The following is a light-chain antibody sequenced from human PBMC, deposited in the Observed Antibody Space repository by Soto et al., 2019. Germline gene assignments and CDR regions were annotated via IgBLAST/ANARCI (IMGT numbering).Light chain of an antibody. J-gene: IGLJ2*01. CDR1: SASVSTSYY. Sequence: QTVVTQEPSFSVSPGGTVTLTCGLTSASVSTSYYPSWFQQTPGQAPRTLIYNTNTRSSGVPDRFSGPILGNKAALTITGAQADDESDYYCVLYMGSGISLFGGGTKLTVL. CDR2: NTN. V-gene: IGLV8-61*01. CDR3: VLYMGSGISL.